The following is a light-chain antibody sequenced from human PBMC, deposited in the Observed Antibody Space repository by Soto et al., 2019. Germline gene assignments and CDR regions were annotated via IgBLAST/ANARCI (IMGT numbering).Light chain of an antibody. CDR3: QQYGSSPRT. CDR1: QSVSSSY. Sequence: ELVLTQSPGTLSLSPGEIATLSCRASQSVSSSYLAWYQQKPGQSPRLLIYGASSRATGIPDRFSGSGSGTDFTITISRLEPEDFAVYYCQQYGSSPRTFGQGTKVEI. J-gene: IGKJ1*01. CDR2: GAS. V-gene: IGKV3-20*01.